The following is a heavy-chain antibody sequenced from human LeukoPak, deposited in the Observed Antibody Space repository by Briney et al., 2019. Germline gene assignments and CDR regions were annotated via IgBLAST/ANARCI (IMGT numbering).Heavy chain of an antibody. CDR1: GFIFSNYG. Sequence: GGSLRLSCAASGFIFSNYGMSWVRQAPGKGLEWVSSISFSSTHIYYADSIQGRFTISRDNAENSLYLQMNSLRAEDTAVYYCAKDCPDSRSCYTDYWGQGTLVTVSS. CDR2: ISFSSTHI. D-gene: IGHD2-2*02. V-gene: IGHV3-21*04. CDR3: AKDCPDSRSCYTDY. J-gene: IGHJ4*02.